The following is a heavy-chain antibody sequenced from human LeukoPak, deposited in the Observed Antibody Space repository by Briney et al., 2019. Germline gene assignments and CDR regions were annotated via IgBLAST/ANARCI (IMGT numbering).Heavy chain of an antibody. CDR1: GFTFSSYT. J-gene: IGHJ4*02. V-gene: IGHV3-64D*06. CDR3: VIVRGYFDSSGSDY. CDR2: ITSTGGSA. Sequence: GGSLRLSCSASGFTFSSYTINWVRQAPGKGLEFVSAITSTGGSAYYADSVKGRFTISRDNSKNTMYLQMSSLRAEDTAVYYCVIVRGYFDSSGSDYWGQGTLVTVSS. D-gene: IGHD3-9*01.